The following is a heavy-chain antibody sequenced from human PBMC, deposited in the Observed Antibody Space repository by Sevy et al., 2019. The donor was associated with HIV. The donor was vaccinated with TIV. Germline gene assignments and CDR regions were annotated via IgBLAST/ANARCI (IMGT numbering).Heavy chain of an antibody. CDR1: GGSFSGYY. D-gene: IGHD3-16*02. CDR3: ARWGYDYVWGSYRPGRNWFDP. CDR2: INHSGST. J-gene: IGHJ5*02. V-gene: IGHV4-34*01. Sequence: SETLSLTCAVYGGSFSGYYWSWIRQPPGKGLEWIGEINHSGSTNYNPSLKSRVTISVDTSKNQFSLRLGSVTAADTAVYYCARWGYDYVWGSYRPGRNWFDPWGQGTLVTVSS.